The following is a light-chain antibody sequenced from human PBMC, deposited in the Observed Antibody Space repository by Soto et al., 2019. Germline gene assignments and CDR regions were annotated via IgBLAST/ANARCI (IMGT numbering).Light chain of an antibody. CDR3: SSYTTSSLVI. CDR2: DVI. CDR1: SSDVGGYNY. V-gene: IGLV2-14*01. Sequence: QSALVQPASVSGSPGQSITISCTGTSSDVGGYNYVSWYQQHPDKAPKLMIYDVINRPSGVSNRFSGSKSGNTASLTISGLQAEDEADYYCSSYTTSSLVIFGGGTKLTVL. J-gene: IGLJ2*01.